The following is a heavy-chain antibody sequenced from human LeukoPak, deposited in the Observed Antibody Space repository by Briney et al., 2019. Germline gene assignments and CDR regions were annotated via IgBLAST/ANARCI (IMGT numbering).Heavy chain of an antibody. CDR3: ASWTVSGSYYFDY. CDR2: INPNSGGT. CDR1: GYTFTDYY. V-gene: IGHV1-2*02. Sequence: ASVKVSCKASGYTFTDYYMHWVRQAPGQGLEWMGWINPNSGGTNYAQKFQGRVTMTRDTSITTAYMELSRLRSDDTAVYYCASWTVSGSYYFDYWGQGTLVTVSS. D-gene: IGHD1-26*01. J-gene: IGHJ4*02.